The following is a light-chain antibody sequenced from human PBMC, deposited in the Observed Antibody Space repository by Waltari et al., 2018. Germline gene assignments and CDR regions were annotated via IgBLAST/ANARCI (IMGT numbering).Light chain of an antibody. CDR2: KAS. CDR1: QSIASW. J-gene: IGKJ1*01. CDR3: QHYKTSSRT. Sequence: IQMTLSPSTLSASVGDRVTITCRASQSIASWLAWYQQRPGKVPKPLIYKASSLESGVPSRFSGSGSGTEFTLTISSLQPDDFATYYCQHYKTSSRTFGQGTKVEIK. V-gene: IGKV1-5*03.